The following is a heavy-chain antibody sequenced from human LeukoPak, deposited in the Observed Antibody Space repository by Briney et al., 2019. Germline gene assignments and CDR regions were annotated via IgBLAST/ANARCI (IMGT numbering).Heavy chain of an antibody. CDR2: ISGSGGSR. V-gene: IGHV3-23*01. J-gene: IGHJ3*02. D-gene: IGHD3-3*01. CDR1: GFTFSRYA. Sequence: GGSLRLSCAASGFTFSRYAMSWVRQGPGKGMEWVSAISGSGGSRYYADSVKGRFTISRDNSKKTLYMQINRLRDGDTAVYYCAKDMITIFGVVTPHDAFDIWGQGTMVTVSS. CDR3: AKDMITIFGVVTPHDAFDI.